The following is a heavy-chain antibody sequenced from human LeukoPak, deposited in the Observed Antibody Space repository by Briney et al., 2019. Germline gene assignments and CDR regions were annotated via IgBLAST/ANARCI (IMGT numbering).Heavy chain of an antibody. CDR2: ISGTGGSP. CDR3: AKDIGWFDP. J-gene: IGHJ5*02. CDR1: GFTFRSYA. Sequence: GGSLRLSCAASGFTFRSYAMNWVRQAPGKGLEWVSAISGTGGSPHYADSVKGRFTISRDNSKNTLYLQMNSLRAEDTAFYYCAKDIGWFDPWGQGTPVTVSS. V-gene: IGHV3-23*01.